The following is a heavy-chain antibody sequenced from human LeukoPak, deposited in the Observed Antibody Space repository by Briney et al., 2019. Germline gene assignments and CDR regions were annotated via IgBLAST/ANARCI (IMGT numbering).Heavy chain of an antibody. V-gene: IGHV3-30*03. J-gene: IGHJ4*02. CDR1: GFTFSNYG. CDR2: MSYDGNNK. Sequence: HPGGSLRLSCAASGFTFSNYGMHWVRQAPGKGLEWVAVMSYDGNNKYHADSVKGRFTISRDNAKNSLYLQMNSLRAEDTAVYYCARGLSGSSSPLYPFDSWGQGALVPVSS. CDR3: ARGLSGSSSPLYPFDS. D-gene: IGHD6-6*01.